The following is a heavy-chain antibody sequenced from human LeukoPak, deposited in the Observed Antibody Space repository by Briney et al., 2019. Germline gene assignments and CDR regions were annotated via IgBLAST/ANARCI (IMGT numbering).Heavy chain of an antibody. Sequence: SETLSLTCTVSGGSISSSSYYWGWIRQPPGKGLEWIGSIYYSGSTNYNPSLKSRVTISVDTSKNQFSLKLSSVTAADTAVYYCARDRSGRLHLGGEIDYWGQGTLVTVSS. CDR2: IYYSGST. J-gene: IGHJ4*02. CDR1: GGSISSSSYY. V-gene: IGHV4-39*07. CDR3: ARDRSGRLHLGGEIDY. D-gene: IGHD5-24*01.